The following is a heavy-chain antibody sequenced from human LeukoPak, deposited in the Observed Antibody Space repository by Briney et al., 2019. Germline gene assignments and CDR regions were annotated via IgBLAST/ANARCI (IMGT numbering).Heavy chain of an antibody. CDR3: ARIKGETIFGVVPWYYYYYMDV. CDR2: IYYSGST. D-gene: IGHD3-3*01. J-gene: IGHJ6*03. CDR1: GGSISSYY. V-gene: IGHV4-59*01. Sequence: SETLSLTCTVSGGSISSYYWSWIRQPPGKGLEWIGYIYYSGSTNYNPSLKSRVTISVDTSKNRFSLKLSSVTAADTAVYYCARIKGETIFGVVPWYYYYYMDVWGKGTTVTVSS.